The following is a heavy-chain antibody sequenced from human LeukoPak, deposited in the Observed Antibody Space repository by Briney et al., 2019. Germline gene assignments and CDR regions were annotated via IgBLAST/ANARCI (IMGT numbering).Heavy chain of an antibody. D-gene: IGHD3-3*01. CDR2: ISWNSGSI. Sequence: PGRSLRLSCAASGFTFDDYAMHWVRQAPGKGLEWVSGISWNSGSIGYADSVKGRFTISRDNAKNSLYLQMNSLRAEDTALYYCASQTDGPGEWLLFGVSDYWGQGTLVTVSS. CDR3: ASQTDGPGEWLLFGVSDY. V-gene: IGHV3-9*01. CDR1: GFTFDDYA. J-gene: IGHJ4*02.